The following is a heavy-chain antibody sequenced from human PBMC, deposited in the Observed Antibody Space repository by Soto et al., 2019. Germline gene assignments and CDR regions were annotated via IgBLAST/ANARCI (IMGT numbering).Heavy chain of an antibody. CDR1: GGSISSGDYY. Sequence: SETLSLTCTVSGGSISSGDYYWSWVRQHPGKGLEWIGYIYYSGNTYYNPSLKSRVIISVDTSKNQFSLNLSSVTAADTAVYYCAREWIQLWPYNWFAPWGQGTLVTVSS. CDR2: IYYSGNT. CDR3: AREWIQLWPYNWFAP. D-gene: IGHD5-18*01. J-gene: IGHJ5*02. V-gene: IGHV4-31*03.